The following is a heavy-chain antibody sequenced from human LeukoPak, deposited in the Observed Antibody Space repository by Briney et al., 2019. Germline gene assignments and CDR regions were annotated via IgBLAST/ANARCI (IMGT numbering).Heavy chain of an antibody. J-gene: IGHJ3*02. CDR3: AREVGDTSAFDI. Sequence: ASVKVSCKASGYTFTGYYMHWVRQAPGQGLEWMGWINPNSGGTNYAQKFQGRVTMTRDTSISTAYMELSRLRSDDTAVYYCAREVGDTSAFDIWGQGTMVTVSS. D-gene: IGHD1-26*01. CDR1: GYTFTGYY. V-gene: IGHV1-2*02. CDR2: INPNSGGT.